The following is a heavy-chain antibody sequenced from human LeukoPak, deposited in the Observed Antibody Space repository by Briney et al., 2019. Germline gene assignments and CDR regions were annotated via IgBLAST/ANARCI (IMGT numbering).Heavy chain of an antibody. CDR3: ARDSIVVVPAAIGAGRYYYMDV. Sequence: PSETLSLTCTVSGGSISSGSYYWSWIRQPARKGVEWIGRIYTSGSTNYNPSLKSRVTISVDTSKNQFSLKLSSVTAADTAVYYCARDSIVVVPAAIGAGRYYYMDVWGKGTTVTISS. V-gene: IGHV4-61*02. CDR1: GGSISSGSYY. D-gene: IGHD2-2*01. CDR2: IYTSGST. J-gene: IGHJ6*03.